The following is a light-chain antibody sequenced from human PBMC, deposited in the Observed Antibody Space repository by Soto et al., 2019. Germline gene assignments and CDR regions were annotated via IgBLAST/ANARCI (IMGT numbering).Light chain of an antibody. Sequence: ALSQPRSVSGSPGQSVTISCTGASSDVGGYNSVSWYQQHPVKAPKLMIYDVNKRPSGVPDRSSGSKSGNTASLTISGLQTEDEADYYCCSYAGTSYVFGTGTKVTVL. CDR1: SSDVGGYNS. CDR2: DVN. V-gene: IGLV2-11*01. CDR3: CSYAGTSYV. J-gene: IGLJ1*01.